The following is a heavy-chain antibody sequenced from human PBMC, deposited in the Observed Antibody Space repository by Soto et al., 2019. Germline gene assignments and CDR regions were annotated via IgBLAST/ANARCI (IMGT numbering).Heavy chain of an antibody. Sequence: EMQLVESGGGLVQPGGSLRLSCAASGFTFSNYWMHWVRQGPGKGPVWVSRISSDGTSTTYADSVKGRFTISRDNAKNTLYLQVNSLRAEDTAVYYCARVPNCDSSSCYSYFDFWGQGALITVSS. CDR1: GFTFSNYW. CDR3: ARVPNCDSSSCYSYFDF. D-gene: IGHD2-2*01. V-gene: IGHV3-74*01. J-gene: IGHJ4*02. CDR2: ISSDGTST.